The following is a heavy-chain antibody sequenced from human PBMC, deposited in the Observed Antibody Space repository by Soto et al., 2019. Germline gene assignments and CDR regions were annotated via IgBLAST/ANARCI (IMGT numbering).Heavy chain of an antibody. CDR1: RLTFSNYA. CDR2: ISGSGDTT. Sequence: EVQVLESGGGLVQPGGSLRLSCVISRLTFSNYALNWVRQAPGKGLEWVSSISGSGDTTYYADSVKGRFTISRDNSKNTLYLQMTSLRFEDTALYYCAKADYSYSWAPGDYWGQGTLVTVSS. V-gene: IGHV3-23*01. D-gene: IGHD6-13*01. J-gene: IGHJ4*02. CDR3: AKADYSYSWAPGDY.